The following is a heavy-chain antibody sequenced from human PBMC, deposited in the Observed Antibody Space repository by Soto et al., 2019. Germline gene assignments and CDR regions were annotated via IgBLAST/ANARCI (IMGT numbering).Heavy chain of an antibody. CDR3: AADGQPFFGYYYGMGV. CDR1: GCTFTSSA. D-gene: IGHD3-10*01. CDR2: VVVGSGNT. Sequence: SVKVSCKASGCTFTSSAVQWVRQARGQRLEWIGWVVVGSGNTNYAQKFQERVTITRDMSTSTAYMELSSLRSEDTAVYYCAADGQPFFGYYYGMGVWGQGTTVTVSS. J-gene: IGHJ6*02. V-gene: IGHV1-58*01.